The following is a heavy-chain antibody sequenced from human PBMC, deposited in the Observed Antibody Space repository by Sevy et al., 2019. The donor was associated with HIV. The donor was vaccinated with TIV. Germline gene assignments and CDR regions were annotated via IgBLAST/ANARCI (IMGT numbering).Heavy chain of an antibody. J-gene: IGHJ4*02. CDR1: GFTFSNAW. CDR2: IKSKTDGGTT. CDR3: TTDRLESSGITIFGVVPFDY. V-gene: IGHV3-15*01. D-gene: IGHD3-3*01. Sequence: GGSLRLSCAASGFTFSNAWMSWVHQAPGKGLEWVGRIKSKTDGGTTDYAAPVKGRFTISRDDSKNTLYLQMNSLKTEDTAVYYCTTDRLESSGITIFGVVPFDYWGQGTLVTVSS.